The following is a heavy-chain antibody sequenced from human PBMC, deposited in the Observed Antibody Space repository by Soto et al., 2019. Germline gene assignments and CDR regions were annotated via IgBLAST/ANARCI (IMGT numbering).Heavy chain of an antibody. CDR3: SRDSGFYDSSGYYYGWFDP. V-gene: IGHV1-3*01. D-gene: IGHD3-22*01. CDR1: GYTFTSYA. J-gene: IGHJ5*02. CDR2: INAGNGNT. Sequence: QVQLVQSGAEVKKPGASVKVSCKASGYTFTSYAMHWVRQAPGQRLEWMGWINAGNGNTKYSQKFQCRVTITRDTSASTAYMELSSLRSEGTAVYYCSRDSGFYDSSGYYYGWFDPWGQGTLVTVSS.